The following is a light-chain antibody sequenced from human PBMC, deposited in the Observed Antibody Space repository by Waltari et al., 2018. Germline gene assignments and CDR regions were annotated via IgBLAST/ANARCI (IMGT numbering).Light chain of an antibody. Sequence: QTALTQPASQSGSPGQSITISCTGTSSDVGGYNYVPWYQQHPGKAPKLMIYDVSNRPSGVSNRFSGSKSGNTASLTISGLQAEDEADYYCSSYTSSSTVVFGGGTKLTVL. CDR1: SSDVGGYNY. V-gene: IGLV2-14*03. CDR2: DVS. CDR3: SSYTSSSTVV. J-gene: IGLJ2*01.